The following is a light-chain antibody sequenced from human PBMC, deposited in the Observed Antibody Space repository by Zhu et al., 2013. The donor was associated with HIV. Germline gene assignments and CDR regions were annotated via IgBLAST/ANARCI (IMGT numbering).Light chain of an antibody. CDR1: QSLLYKSNNKNY. CDR2: GRL. V-gene: IGKV4-1*01. J-gene: IGKJ2*01. Sequence: DIVMTQSPESLAVSLGERATLTCKSSQSLLYKSNNKNYLAWYQQRPGQSYQNFSCTGRLCGRPEFLGDSAAAESGTDFTLTITTVLPEDLGVYYCHQYYGTPFTFGPGTRLEI. CDR3: HQYYGTPFT.